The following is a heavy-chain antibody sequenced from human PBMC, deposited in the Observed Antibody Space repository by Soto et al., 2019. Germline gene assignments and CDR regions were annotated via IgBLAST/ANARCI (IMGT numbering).Heavy chain of an antibody. Sequence: GGSLRLSCAASGFTFSDYNMSWLRQPPGKGLEWVASISYSGSSIYYADYVKGRFTISRDDAKNSLYVQMNSLRADDTAVYYCARDPRGYCSSTSCLVNWFDPWGQGTLVTVSS. J-gene: IGHJ5*02. CDR2: ISYSGSSI. CDR1: GFTFSDYN. CDR3: ARDPRGYCSSTSCLVNWFDP. D-gene: IGHD2-2*01. V-gene: IGHV3-11*01.